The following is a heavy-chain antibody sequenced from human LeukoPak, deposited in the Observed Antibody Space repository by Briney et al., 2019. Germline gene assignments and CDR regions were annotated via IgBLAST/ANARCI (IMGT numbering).Heavy chain of an antibody. V-gene: IGHV4-34*01. D-gene: IGHD3-22*01. J-gene: IGHJ5*02. CDR1: GGSFSGYY. Sequence: PSETLSLTCAVYGGSFSGYYWSWIRQPPGKGLEWIGEINHSGSTNYNPSLKSRVTISVDTSKNQFSLKLSSVTAADTAVYYCARGLASSRAMMIVGWFDPWGQGTLVTVSS. CDR2: INHSGST. CDR3: ARGLASSRAMMIVGWFDP.